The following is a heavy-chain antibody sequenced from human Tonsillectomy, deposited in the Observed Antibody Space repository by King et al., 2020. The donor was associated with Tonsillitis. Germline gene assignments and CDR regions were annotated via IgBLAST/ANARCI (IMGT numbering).Heavy chain of an antibody. Sequence: VQLQESGPGLVKPSETLSLTCAVSGYSISSGYYWGWIRQPPGKGLEWIGSIYHSGSTYYNPSLKSRVTISVDTSKNQFSLKLSSVTAADTAVYYCARATLRQLVLLWGQGTLVTVSS. V-gene: IGHV4-38-2*01. J-gene: IGHJ4*02. CDR1: GYSISSGYY. CDR3: ARATLRQLVLL. D-gene: IGHD6-13*01. CDR2: IYHSGST.